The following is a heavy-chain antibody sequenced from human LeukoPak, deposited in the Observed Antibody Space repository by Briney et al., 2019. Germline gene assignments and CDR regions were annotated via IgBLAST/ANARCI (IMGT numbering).Heavy chain of an antibody. CDR3: ARWYSSSWYGDYFDY. V-gene: IGHV1-18*01. J-gene: IGHJ4*02. CDR2: ISAYNGNT. D-gene: IGHD6-13*01. Sequence: ASVKVSCKASGYTFTSYGISWVRQAPGQGLEWMGWISAYNGNTNYAQKLQGRVTMTTDTSTSTAYMELRSLRSDDTAVYYCARWYSSSWYGDYFDYWGQGTLVTVSS. CDR1: GYTFTSYG.